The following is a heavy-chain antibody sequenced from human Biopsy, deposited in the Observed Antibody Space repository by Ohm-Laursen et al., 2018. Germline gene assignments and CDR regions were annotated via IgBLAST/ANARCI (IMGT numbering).Heavy chain of an antibody. CDR2: IQKDGNGK. V-gene: IGHV3-7*04. J-gene: IGHJ4*02. Sequence: SLRLYCAASGFSFSTYWMTWVRQAPGKGLEWVANIQKDGNGKYYVDSVKGRFTISRDNDKNSLSLQMTNLRAEDTAVYYCARGSHYYDGSGFYSFDNWGQGTLVTVSS. CDR3: ARGSHYYDGSGFYSFDN. D-gene: IGHD3-22*01. CDR1: GFSFSTYW.